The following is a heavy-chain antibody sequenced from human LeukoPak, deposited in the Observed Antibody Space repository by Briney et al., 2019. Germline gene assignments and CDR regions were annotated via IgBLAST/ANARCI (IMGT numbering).Heavy chain of an antibody. CDR1: GFTFSSYS. CDR2: ISSSSSYI. CDR3: ARDRPLYCGGDCYPDS. J-gene: IGHJ4*02. V-gene: IGHV3-21*01. D-gene: IGHD2-21*02. Sequence: PGGSLRLSCAASGFTFSSYSMNWVRQAPGKGLEWVSSISSSSSYIYYADSVKGRFTISRDNAKNSLYLQVNSLRAEDTAVYYCARDRPLYCGGDCYPDSWGQGTLVTVSS.